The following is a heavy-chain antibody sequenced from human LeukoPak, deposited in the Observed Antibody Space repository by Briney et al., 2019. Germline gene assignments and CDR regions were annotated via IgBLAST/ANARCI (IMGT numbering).Heavy chain of an antibody. J-gene: IGHJ4*02. CDR2: ISTTSSTI. Sequence: GGSLRLSCAASGFXFSNFGMNWVRQAPRKGLQWLSYISTTSSTIYYADSVKGRFTISRDNAKNSLYLQMNSLRDEDTAVYYCARGETAVTSYLHYWGQGTLVTVSS. CDR3: ARGETAVTSYLHY. CDR1: GFXFSNFG. D-gene: IGHD4-17*01. V-gene: IGHV3-48*02.